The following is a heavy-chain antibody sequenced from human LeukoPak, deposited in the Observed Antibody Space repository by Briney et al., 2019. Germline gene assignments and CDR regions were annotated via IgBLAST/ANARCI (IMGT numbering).Heavy chain of an antibody. V-gene: IGHV3-23*01. Sequence: PGGSLRLSCAASGFTFSSYAMSWVRQAPGKGLEWVSAISGSGGSTYYADSVKGRLTIPRDNSKNTLYLQMNSLRAEDTAVYYCAKVSFGEFIAWGQGTLVTVSS. CDR2: ISGSGGST. CDR1: GFTFSSYA. J-gene: IGHJ5*02. D-gene: IGHD3-10*01. CDR3: AKVSFGEFIA.